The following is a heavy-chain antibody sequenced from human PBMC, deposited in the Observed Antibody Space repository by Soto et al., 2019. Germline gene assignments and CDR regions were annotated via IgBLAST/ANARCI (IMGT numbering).Heavy chain of an antibody. CDR1: GFTFSRYG. D-gene: IGHD3-10*01. CDR2: IWHDGSQK. Sequence: QVQLVESGGGVVQPGRSLRLSCAASGFTFSRYGLHWVRQAPGKGLEWVAVIWHDGSQKHYGDSVRGRFTISRDDSKNTLYLQMNNLRAEDTALDYCARDSETTVRGDAYYGMDVWGQGTTVTVSS. V-gene: IGHV3-33*01. J-gene: IGHJ6*02. CDR3: ARDSETTVRGDAYYGMDV.